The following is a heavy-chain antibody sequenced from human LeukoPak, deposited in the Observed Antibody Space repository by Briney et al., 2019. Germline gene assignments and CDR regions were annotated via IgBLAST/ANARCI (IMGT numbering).Heavy chain of an antibody. CDR3: ARIAAAGTIDY. V-gene: IGHV4-34*01. Sequence: SETLSLTCAVYGGSLSGYYWSWIRQPPGKGLEWIGEINHSGSTNYNPSLKSRVTISVDTSKNQFSLKLSSVTAADTAVYYCARIAAAGTIDYWGQGTLVTVSS. CDR1: GGSLSGYY. CDR2: INHSGST. J-gene: IGHJ4*02. D-gene: IGHD6-13*01.